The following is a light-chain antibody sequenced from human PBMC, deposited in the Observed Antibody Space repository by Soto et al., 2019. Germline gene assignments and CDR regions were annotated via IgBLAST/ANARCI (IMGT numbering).Light chain of an antibody. CDR3: QQYYSTP. CDR1: QSVLYSSNNKNY. CDR2: WAS. Sequence: DIVMTQSPDSLAVSLGERATINCKSSQSVLYSSNNKNYLAWYQQKPGQPPKLLIYWASTRESGVPDRFSGRGSGTDFTLTISSLQAEDVAVYYCQQYYSTPFGPGTKVDIK. V-gene: IGKV4-1*01. J-gene: IGKJ3*01.